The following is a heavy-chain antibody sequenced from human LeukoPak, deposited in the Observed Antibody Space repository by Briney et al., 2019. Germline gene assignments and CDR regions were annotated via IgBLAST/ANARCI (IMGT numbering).Heavy chain of an antibody. J-gene: IGHJ5*02. CDR1: GGSISSYY. CDR3: ARGQINYDFWSGYSGFDP. D-gene: IGHD3-3*01. CDR2: IYYSGST. V-gene: IGHV4-59*08. Sequence: SETLSLTCTVSGGSISSYYWSWIRQPPGKGLEWIGYIYYSGSTNYNPSLKSRVTISVDTSKNQFSLKLSSVTAADTAVYYCARGQINYDFWSGYSGFDPWGQGTLVTVSS.